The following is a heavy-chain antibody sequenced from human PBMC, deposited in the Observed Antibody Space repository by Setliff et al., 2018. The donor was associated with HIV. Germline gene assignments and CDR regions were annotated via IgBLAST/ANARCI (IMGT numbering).Heavy chain of an antibody. CDR3: AKDRGSDPYDPIDY. J-gene: IGHJ4*02. CDR1: GFTFSSCA. CDR2: ITANDGNS. D-gene: IGHD3-22*01. V-gene: IGHV3-23*01. Sequence: GGSLRLSCAASGFTFSSCAMSWVRQAPGSGLEWVSGITANDGNSYYADSVKGRFTISKDISKNTLYLQMNSLRAEDTAVYYCAKDRGSDPYDPIDYWGQGTLVTVSS.